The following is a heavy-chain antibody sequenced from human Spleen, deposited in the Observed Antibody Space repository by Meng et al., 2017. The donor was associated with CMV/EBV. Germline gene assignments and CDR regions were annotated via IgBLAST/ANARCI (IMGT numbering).Heavy chain of an antibody. V-gene: IGHV3-7*01. J-gene: IGHJ3*02. CDR1: GFSFSSYW. Sequence: GGSLRLSCAASGFSFSSYWMAWVRQVPGKGLEWVANMNQDGSGRYYVDSVEGRFTISRDNAKNSLYLQMNSLRVEDTALYYCAKSPTYHAFDMWGPGTMVTVSS. CDR3: AKSPTYHAFDM. CDR2: MNQDGSGR.